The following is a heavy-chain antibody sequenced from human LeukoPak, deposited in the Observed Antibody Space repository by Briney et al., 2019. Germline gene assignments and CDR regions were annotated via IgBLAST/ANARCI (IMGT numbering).Heavy chain of an antibody. CDR2: IIPILGIA. CDR1: GGTFSSYA. CDR3: AREGGDLYSSGWRPDLKSYYFDY. D-gene: IGHD6-19*01. V-gene: IGHV1-69*04. J-gene: IGHJ4*02. Sequence: SVKVSCKASGGTFSSYAISWVRQAPGQGLEWMGRIIPILGIANYAQKFQGRVTITADKSTSTAYMELSSLRSEDTAVYYCAREGGDLYSSGWRPDLKSYYFDYWGQGTLVTVSS.